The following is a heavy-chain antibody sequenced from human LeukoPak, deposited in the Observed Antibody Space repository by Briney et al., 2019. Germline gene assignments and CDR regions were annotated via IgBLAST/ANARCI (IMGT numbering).Heavy chain of an antibody. V-gene: IGHV3-33*01. D-gene: IGHD3-16*02. J-gene: IGHJ4*02. CDR2: IWYDGSNK. CDR1: GFTFSSYG. CDR3: ARGYVWGSYRQLDY. Sequence: PGGSLRLSCAASGFTFSSYGMHWVRQAPGKGLEWVAVIWYDGSNKYYADSVKGRFTISRDNSKNTLYLQMNSLRAEDTAVYYCARGYVWGSYRQLDYWGQGTLVTVSS.